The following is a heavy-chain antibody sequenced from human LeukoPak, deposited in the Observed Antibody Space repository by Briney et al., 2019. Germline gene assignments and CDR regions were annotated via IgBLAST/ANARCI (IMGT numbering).Heavy chain of an antibody. J-gene: IGHJ5*02. CDR2: INPNSGGT. V-gene: IGHV1-2*02. Sequence: ASVKLSCKASGYTFTGNDMHWVRQAPGQGLELMGWINPNSGGTNYAQKFQGRVTMTRDTSISTAYMELSRLRSDDTAVYYCARGRGSSLVWFDPWGQGTLVTVSS. CDR1: GYTFTGND. D-gene: IGHD6-13*01. CDR3: ARGRGSSLVWFDP.